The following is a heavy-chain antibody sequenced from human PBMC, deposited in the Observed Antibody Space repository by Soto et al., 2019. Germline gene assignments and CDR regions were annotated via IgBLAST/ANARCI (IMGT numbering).Heavy chain of an antibody. CDR1: GYTFTGYY. V-gene: IGHV1-2*04. Sequence: ASVKVSCKASGYTFTGYYMHWVRQAPGQGLEWMGWINPNSGGTNYVQKFQGWVTMTRDTSISTAYMELSRLRSDDTAVYYCARTLRLGELSFLYWGQGTLVTVSS. D-gene: IGHD3-16*02. CDR3: ARTLRLGELSFLY. J-gene: IGHJ4*02. CDR2: INPNSGGT.